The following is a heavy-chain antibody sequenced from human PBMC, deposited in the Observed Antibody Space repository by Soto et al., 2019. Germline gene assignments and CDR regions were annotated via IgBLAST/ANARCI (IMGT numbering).Heavy chain of an antibody. CDR2: INPNSGGT. Sequence: ASVKVSCKASGYAFTGYYMHWVRQAPGQGLEWMGWINPNSGGTNYAQKFQGRVTMTRDTSISTAYMELSRLRSDDTAVYYCARVPPDYYYYGMDVWGQGTTVTVSS. CDR1: GYAFTGYY. V-gene: IGHV1-2*02. CDR3: ARVPPDYYYYGMDV. J-gene: IGHJ6*02.